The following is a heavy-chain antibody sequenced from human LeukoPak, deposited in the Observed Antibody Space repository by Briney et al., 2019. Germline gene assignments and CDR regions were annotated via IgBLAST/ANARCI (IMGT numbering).Heavy chain of an antibody. J-gene: IGHJ4*02. CDR3: ARLRSGSWYFDY. CDR2: IYYSGST. D-gene: IGHD4-17*01. CDR1: GGSISSGGYY. V-gene: IGHV4-31*03. Sequence: PSETLSLTCTVSGGSISSGGYYWSWIRQHPGKGLEWIGYIYYSGSTYYNPSLKSRVTISVDTSKNQFSLELSSVTAADTAVYYCARLRSGSWYFDYWGQGTLVTVSS.